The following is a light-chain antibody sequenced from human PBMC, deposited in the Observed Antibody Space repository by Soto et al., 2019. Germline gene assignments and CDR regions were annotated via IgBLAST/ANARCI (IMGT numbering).Light chain of an antibody. V-gene: IGKV3-11*01. CDR1: QSVSSY. J-gene: IGKJ1*01. Sequence: VVLTQSPATLSLSPGERATISCRASQSVSSYLAWYQQKPGQAPRLLIYDASNMATGVPARFSGSGSGTDFTFTISSLEPEDFEVYYCQQRSNWPSAFGQGTKVDIK. CDR2: DAS. CDR3: QQRSNWPSA.